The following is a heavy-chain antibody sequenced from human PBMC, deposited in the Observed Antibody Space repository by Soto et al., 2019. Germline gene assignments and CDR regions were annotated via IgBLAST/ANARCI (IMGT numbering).Heavy chain of an antibody. D-gene: IGHD5-18*01. V-gene: IGHV4-39*01. CDR1: VGSISSSSYY. J-gene: IGHJ4*02. CDR3: ARLSVDTELDY. Sequence: KASETLSLTCTVSVGSISSSSYYWGWIRQPPGKGLEWIGSIYYSGSTYYNPSLKSRVTISVDTSKNQFSLKLSSVTAADTAVYYCARLSVDTELDYWGQGTLVTVSS. CDR2: IYYSGST.